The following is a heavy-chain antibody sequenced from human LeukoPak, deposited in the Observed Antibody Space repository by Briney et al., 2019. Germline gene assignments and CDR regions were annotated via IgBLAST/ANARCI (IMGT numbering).Heavy chain of an antibody. CDR2: IIPIFGTA. D-gene: IGHD5-18*01. J-gene: IGHJ4*02. CDR1: GYTFTSYD. Sequence: RASVKVSCKASGYTFTSYDINWVRQATGQGLEWMGGIIPIFGTANYAQKFQGRVTITADESTSTAYMELSSLRSEDTAVYYCARLPDTAMVDFDYWGQGTLVTVSS. CDR3: ARLPDTAMVDFDY. V-gene: IGHV1-69*13.